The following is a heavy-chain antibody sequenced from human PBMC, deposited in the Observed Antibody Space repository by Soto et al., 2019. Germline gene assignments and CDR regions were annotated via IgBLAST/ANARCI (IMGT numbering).Heavy chain of an antibody. CDR2: ISSSGSTI. CDR1: GFTFSDYY. J-gene: IGHJ6*03. V-gene: IGHV3-11*01. CDR3: ARDHPPEGGTGTTDGVQYYYYYMDV. D-gene: IGHD1-7*01. Sequence: PGGSLRLSCAASGFTFSDYYMSWIRQAPGKGLEWVSYISSSGSTIYYADSVKGRFTISRDNAKNSLYLQMNSLRAEDTAVYYCARDHPPEGGTGTTDGVQYYYYYMDVWGKGTTVTVSS.